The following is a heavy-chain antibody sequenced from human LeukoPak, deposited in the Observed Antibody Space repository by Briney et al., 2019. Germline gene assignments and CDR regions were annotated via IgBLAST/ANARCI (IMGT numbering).Heavy chain of an antibody. CDR1: GITVSSSY. V-gene: IGHV3-66*01. CDR2: IYSDDNT. J-gene: IGHJ6*04. D-gene: IGHD3-10*01. CDR3: ARDQRFGELLR. Sequence: GGSLRLSCAASGITVSSSYMNWVRQAPGKGLEWVSVIYSDDNTYYADSVKGRFTISRDNSKNTLYLQMNSLRAEDTAVYYCARDQRFGELLRWGKGTTVTINS.